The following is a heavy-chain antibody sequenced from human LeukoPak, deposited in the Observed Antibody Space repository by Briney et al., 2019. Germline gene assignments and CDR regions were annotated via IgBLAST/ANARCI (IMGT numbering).Heavy chain of an antibody. D-gene: IGHD1-1*01. V-gene: IGHV4-30-2*01. CDR3: ASFAGTTTGYYFDY. Sequence: SETLSLTCTVSGGSISSGGYYWSWIRQPPGKGLEWIVYIYHSGSTYYNPSLKSRVTISVDKSKNQFSLKLSSVTAADTAVYYCASFAGTTTGYYFDYWGQGTLVTVSS. CDR2: IYHSGST. J-gene: IGHJ4*02. CDR1: GGSISSGGYY.